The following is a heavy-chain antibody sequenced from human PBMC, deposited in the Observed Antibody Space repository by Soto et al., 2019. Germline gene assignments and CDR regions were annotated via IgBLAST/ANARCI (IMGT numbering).Heavy chain of an antibody. J-gene: IGHJ4*02. Sequence: EVQLVESGGDLVQPGGSLRLSCAASGFTFSSYWMHWVRQAPGEGLVWVSRISSDGRSTDHADSVKGRFTISRDNAKNTLYLQMSSLRAEDTAVYFCARVSIGHYGVFDYWGQGTLDTVSS. CDR3: ARVSIGHYGVFDY. V-gene: IGHV3-74*01. CDR1: GFTFSSYW. D-gene: IGHD4-17*01. CDR2: ISSDGRST.